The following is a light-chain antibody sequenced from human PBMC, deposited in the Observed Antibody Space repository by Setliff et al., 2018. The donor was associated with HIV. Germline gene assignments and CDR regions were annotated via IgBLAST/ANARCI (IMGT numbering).Light chain of an antibody. V-gene: IGKV1-5*03. CDR2: KAS. J-gene: IGKJ4*01. Sequence: DIQMTQSPSTLSASVGDRVTITCRASQSISSWLAWYQQKPGRAPNLLIYKASSLESGVPSRFSGSGSGTEFTLTISSLQPDDFATYYCQHYYDYSLTFGGGTKV. CDR3: QHYYDYSLT. CDR1: QSISSW.